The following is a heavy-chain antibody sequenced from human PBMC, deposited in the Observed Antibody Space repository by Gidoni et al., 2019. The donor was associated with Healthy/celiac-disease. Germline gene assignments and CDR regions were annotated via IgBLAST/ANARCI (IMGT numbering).Heavy chain of an antibody. CDR2: ISWNSGSI. J-gene: IGHJ4*02. CDR1: GFPFDDYA. V-gene: IGHV3-9*01. Sequence: EVQLVASGGGLVQPGRSLSLTRAASGFPFDDYAMHWVLQAPGQGLEWGSVISWNSGSIGYADSVKGRFTISRDNAKNSLYLQMNSLRAEDTALYYCAKDNGQWLAYVDYWGQGTLVTVSS. CDR3: AKDNGQWLAYVDY. D-gene: IGHD6-19*01.